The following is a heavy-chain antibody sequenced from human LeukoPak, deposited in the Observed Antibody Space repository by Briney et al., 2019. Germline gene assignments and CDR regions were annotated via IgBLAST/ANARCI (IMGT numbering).Heavy chain of an antibody. J-gene: IGHJ6*02. V-gene: IGHV4-31*03. CDR2: IYYSGST. CDR3: ARVGGTNYYYYGMDV. CDR1: GGSISSGGYY. Sequence: SETLSLTCTVSGGSISSGGYYWSWIRQHPGKGLEWIGYIYYSGSTYYNPSLKSRVTISVDTSKNQFSLKLSSVTAADTAVYYCARVGGTNYYYYGMDVWGQGTTVTVSS. D-gene: IGHD3-10*01.